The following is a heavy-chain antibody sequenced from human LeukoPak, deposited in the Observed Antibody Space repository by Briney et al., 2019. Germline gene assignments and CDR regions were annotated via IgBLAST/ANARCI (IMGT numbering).Heavy chain of an antibody. V-gene: IGHV4-31*03. CDR3: ARGGNRFGGFYFDY. J-gene: IGHJ4*02. CDR2: IHHSGSS. D-gene: IGHD3-10*01. CDR1: ADSLSSGGHY. Sequence: SETLSLTCTVSADSLSSGGHYWAWIRQLPGKGLESIGFIHHSGSSRHNPSLKDRVAISVDASRKQFALRLSSVTAADTAIYYCARGGNRFGGFYFDYWGQGIQVIVST.